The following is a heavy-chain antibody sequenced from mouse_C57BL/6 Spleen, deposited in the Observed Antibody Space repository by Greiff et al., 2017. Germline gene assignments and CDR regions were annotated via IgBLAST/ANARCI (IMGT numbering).Heavy chain of an antibody. CDR3: TSSGYFAY. CDR1: GYTFTDYE. V-gene: IGHV1-15*01. CDR2: IDPETGGT. J-gene: IGHJ3*01. D-gene: IGHD3-2*02. Sequence: QVQLKESGAELVRPGASVTLSCKASGYTFTDYEMHWVKQTPVHGLEWIGAIDPETGGTAYNQKFKGKAILTADKSSSTAYMELRSLASEDAAVYYCTSSGYFAYWGQGTLVTVSA.